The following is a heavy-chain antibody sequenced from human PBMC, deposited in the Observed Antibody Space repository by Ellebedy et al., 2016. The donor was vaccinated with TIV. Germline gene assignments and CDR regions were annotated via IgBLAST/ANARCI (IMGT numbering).Heavy chain of an antibody. CDR1: GGSISSYY. V-gene: IGHV4-59*01. CDR3: ARDRMTNYFYGMDV. Sequence: SETLSLTCTVSGGSISSYYWSWIRQPPGKGLEWIGYIYNSGSTNYNPSLKSRVTISVDTSKNQISLMLSSVTAADTAVYYCARDRMTNYFYGMDVWGQGTTVTVSS. J-gene: IGHJ6*02. CDR2: IYNSGST.